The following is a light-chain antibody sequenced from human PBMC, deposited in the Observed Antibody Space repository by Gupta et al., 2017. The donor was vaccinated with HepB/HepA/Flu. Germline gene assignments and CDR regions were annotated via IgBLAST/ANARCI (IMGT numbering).Light chain of an antibody. CDR3: ATWDDSLNGVV. Sequence: QSVLTQPPSPSGTPGQRVTISCSGNSYNIGSNYVYWYQQRPGTAPKLLIYRNNQRPSGVPDRFSGSKSGTSASLAISGLRSEDEADYYCATWDDSLNGVVFGGGTKLTVL. CDR1: SYNIGSNY. V-gene: IGLV1-47*01. J-gene: IGLJ2*01. CDR2: RNN.